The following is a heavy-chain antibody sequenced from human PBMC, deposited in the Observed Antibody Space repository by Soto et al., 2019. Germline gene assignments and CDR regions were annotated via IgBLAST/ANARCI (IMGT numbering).Heavy chain of an antibody. V-gene: IGHV4-61*08. CDR3: ARGNWFDP. J-gene: IGHJ5*02. CDR2: IYHSGTT. CDR1: GGSISSGGYY. Sequence: SETLSLTCTVSGGSISSGGYYWSWIRQHPGKGLEWIGYIYHSGTTNYNPSLKSRVTISVDTSKNQLSLKLNSVTAADTAFYYCARGNWFDPWGPGTLVTVSS.